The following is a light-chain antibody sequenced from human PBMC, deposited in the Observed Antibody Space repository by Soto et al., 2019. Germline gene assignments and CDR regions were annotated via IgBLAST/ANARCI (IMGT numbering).Light chain of an antibody. CDR1: QSLVGRY. J-gene: IGKJ1*01. CDR3: QQYGDSLTWT. Sequence: EIVLTQSPGTLSLSPGDRATLSCRASQSLVGRYLAWYQQKSGQAPRLLIFRASSRATGIPDRFSGGGSGTDFTLTISRLEPEDFAVYYCQQYGDSLTWTFGQGTKVEIK. V-gene: IGKV3-20*01. CDR2: RAS.